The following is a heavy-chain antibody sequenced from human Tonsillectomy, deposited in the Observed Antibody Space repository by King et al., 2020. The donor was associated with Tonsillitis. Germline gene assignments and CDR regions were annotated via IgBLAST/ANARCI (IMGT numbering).Heavy chain of an antibody. Sequence: QLVESGGGVVQPGRSLRLSCAASGFTFSSYGMHWVRQAPGKGLEWVAVISYDGSNKYYADSVKGRFTISRDNSKNTLYLQMNSLRAEDTAVYYCAKDRGELRFLEWQGFFDYWGQGTLVTVSS. J-gene: IGHJ4*02. CDR1: GFTFSSYG. V-gene: IGHV3-30*18. CDR2: ISYDGSNK. D-gene: IGHD3-3*01. CDR3: AKDRGELRFLEWQGFFDY.